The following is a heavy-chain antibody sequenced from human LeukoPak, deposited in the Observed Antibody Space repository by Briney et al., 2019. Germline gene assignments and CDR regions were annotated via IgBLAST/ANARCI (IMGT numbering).Heavy chain of an antibody. CDR2: INHSGST. Sequence: SETLSLTCAVYGGSFSGHYWSWIRQPPGKGLEWIGEINHSGSTNYNPSLKSRVTISVDTSKNQFSLKLSSVTAADTAVYYCARRRYGDYEYYFDYWGQGTLVTVSS. D-gene: IGHD4-17*01. CDR3: ARRRYGDYEYYFDY. CDR1: GGSFSGHY. J-gene: IGHJ4*02. V-gene: IGHV4-34*01.